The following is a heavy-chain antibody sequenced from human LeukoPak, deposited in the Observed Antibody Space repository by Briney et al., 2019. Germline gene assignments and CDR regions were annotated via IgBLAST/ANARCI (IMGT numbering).Heavy chain of an antibody. CDR1: GVTLRSYA. D-gene: IGHD4-17*01. CDR2: ISGSGGST. J-gene: IGHJ4*02. CDR3: TRQFFRYTTDFEPYGVHFDY. Sequence: GGSLRLSCAASGVTLRSYAMSWVRRAPGKGLEWVSAISGSGGSTYYADSVKGRFTISRDNSKNTLYLQMNSLRAEDTAVYYCTRQFFRYTTDFEPYGVHFDYWGQGTLVTVSS. V-gene: IGHV3-23*01.